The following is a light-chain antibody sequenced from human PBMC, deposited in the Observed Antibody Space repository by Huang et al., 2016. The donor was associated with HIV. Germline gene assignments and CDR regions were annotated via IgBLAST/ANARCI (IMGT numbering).Light chain of an antibody. V-gene: IGKV1-27*01. CDR2: AAS. CDR3: QKYNSAPYT. J-gene: IGKJ2*01. Sequence: DIHMTQSPSSLSSSVGGRVTITCRASQDIRNYLAWYQQKPGTAPKLLISAASTLQSGVPSRFSGSGSGTDFTLTIGSLQPEDVATYYCQKYNSAPYTFGQGTKLEIK. CDR1: QDIRNY.